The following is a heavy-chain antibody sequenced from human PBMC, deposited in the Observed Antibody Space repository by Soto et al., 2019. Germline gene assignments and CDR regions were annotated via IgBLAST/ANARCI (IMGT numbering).Heavy chain of an antibody. V-gene: IGHV4-30-4*01. CDR1: GGSISSGDYY. Sequence: PSETLSLTCTVSGGSISSGDYYWSWIRQPPGKGLEWIGYIYYSGSTYYNPSLKSRVTISVDTSKNQFSLKLSSVTAADTAVYYCARDRSGSYYGMDVWGQGTRSPSP. CDR3: ARDRSGSYYGMDV. CDR2: IYYSGST. J-gene: IGHJ6*02. D-gene: IGHD1-26*01.